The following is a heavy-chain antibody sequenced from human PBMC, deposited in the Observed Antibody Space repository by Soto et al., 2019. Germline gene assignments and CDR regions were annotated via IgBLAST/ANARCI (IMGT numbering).Heavy chain of an antibody. D-gene: IGHD4-17*01. CDR1: GGSITSSSYY. CDR2: IYYSGRS. J-gene: IGHJ4*02. CDR3: ARQRTTVVTQAYFDH. Sequence: SETLSLTCTVSGGSITSSSYYWGWIRQPPGKGLEWIGGIYYSGRSYYNPSLKSRVTMSVDTSKNQFSLTLNSVTAADAAVSYCARQRTTVVTQAYFDHWGQGTLVTVSS. V-gene: IGHV4-39*01.